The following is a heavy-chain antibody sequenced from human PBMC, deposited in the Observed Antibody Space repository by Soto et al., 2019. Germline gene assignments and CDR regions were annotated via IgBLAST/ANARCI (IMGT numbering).Heavy chain of an antibody. Sequence: PGGSLRLSCVASGFTLTNYAMTWVRQAPGKGLEWVSVISGSGGSIYYADSVKGRFSISRDTSRNTLYLHMNGLRAEDAALYYCATYVAPSPTFIRAFDYSGQGTLVTVYS. CDR1: GFTLTNYA. V-gene: IGHV3-23*01. CDR3: ATYVAPSPTFIRAFDY. J-gene: IGHJ4*02. D-gene: IGHD1-1*01. CDR2: ISGSGGSI.